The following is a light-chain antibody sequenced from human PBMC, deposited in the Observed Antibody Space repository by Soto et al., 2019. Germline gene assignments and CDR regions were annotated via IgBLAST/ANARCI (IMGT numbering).Light chain of an antibody. CDR1: QSVSSSY. CDR3: QQYGSSPGT. Sequence: EIVLTQSPGTLSLTPGEGSTLSFSSSQSVSSSYFAWYQQKPGQAPRLLIYGASSRATGIPDRFSGSGSGTDFTLTISRLEPEDFAVYYCQQYGSSPGTFGQGTKVDIK. V-gene: IGKV3-20*01. J-gene: IGKJ1*01. CDR2: GAS.